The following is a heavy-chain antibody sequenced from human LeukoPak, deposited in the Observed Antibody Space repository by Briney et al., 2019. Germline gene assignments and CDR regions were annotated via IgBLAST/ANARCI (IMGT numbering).Heavy chain of an antibody. CDR1: GGSFSGYY. D-gene: IGHD6-19*01. J-gene: IGHJ4*02. V-gene: IGHV4-34*01. CDR3: ARGAVTRRSFDF. CDR2: INHSGST. Sequence: SETLSLTCAVYGGSFSGYYWSWIRQPPGKGLEWIGEINHSGSTNYSPSLKSRVTISVDTSKNQFSLKLTSVTAADTAVYHCARGAVTRRSFDFWGQGTLVTVSS.